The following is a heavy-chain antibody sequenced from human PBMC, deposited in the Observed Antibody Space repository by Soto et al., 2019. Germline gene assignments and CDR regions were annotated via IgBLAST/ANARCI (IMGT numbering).Heavy chain of an antibody. J-gene: IGHJ5*02. V-gene: IGHV1-69*08. D-gene: IGHD2-2*01. CDR1: GGTFSSYT. Sequence: QVQLVQSGAEVKKPGSSVKVSCKASGGTFSSYTISWVRQAPGQGLEWMGRIIPILGIANYAQKFQGRVTITADKSTSTAYMELSSLRSEDTAVYYCAREVVTAAYKGNWFDPWGQGTLVTVSS. CDR3: AREVVTAAYKGNWFDP. CDR2: IIPILGIA.